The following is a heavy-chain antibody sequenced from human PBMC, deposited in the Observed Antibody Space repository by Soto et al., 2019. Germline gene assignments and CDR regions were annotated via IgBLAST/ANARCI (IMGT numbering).Heavy chain of an antibody. V-gene: IGHV4-30-4*01. J-gene: IGHJ4*02. D-gene: IGHD3-10*01. Sequence: PSETLSLTCTVSGGSISSGDYYWSWIRQPPGKGLEWIGYIYYSGSTYYNPSLKSRVTISVDTSKNQFSLKLSSVTAADTAVYYCARRSVRGAQSYFDYWGQGTLVTVSS. CDR1: GGSISSGDYY. CDR2: IYYSGST. CDR3: ARRSVRGAQSYFDY.